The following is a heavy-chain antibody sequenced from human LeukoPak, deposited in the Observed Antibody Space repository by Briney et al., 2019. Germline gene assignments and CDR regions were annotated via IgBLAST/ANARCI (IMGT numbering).Heavy chain of an antibody. CDR1: GYTFTSYY. J-gene: IGHJ5*02. Sequence: ASVKVSCKASGYTFTSYYMHWVRQAPGRGVEWMGIINPSGGSTSYAQKFQGRVTMTRDTSTSTVYMELSSLRSEDTAVYYCARDRAYYYGSGSYYKYGNHWFDPWGQGTLVTVSS. CDR2: INPSGGST. V-gene: IGHV1-46*01. CDR3: ARDRAYYYGSGSYYKYGNHWFDP. D-gene: IGHD3-10*01.